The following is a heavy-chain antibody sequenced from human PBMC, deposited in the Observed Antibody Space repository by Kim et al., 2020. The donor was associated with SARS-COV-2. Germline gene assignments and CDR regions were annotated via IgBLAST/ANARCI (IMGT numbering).Heavy chain of an antibody. D-gene: IGHD6-13*01. CDR1: GFTFSSYG. Sequence: GGSLRLSCAASGFTFSSYGMHWVRQAPGKGLEWVAVISYDGSNKYYADSVKGRFTISRDNSKNTLYLQMNSLRAEDTAVYYCAKAGYSSSSWYFDYWGQGTLGTVSS. CDR2: ISYDGSNK. V-gene: IGHV3-30*18. CDR3: AKAGYSSSSWYFDY. J-gene: IGHJ4*02.